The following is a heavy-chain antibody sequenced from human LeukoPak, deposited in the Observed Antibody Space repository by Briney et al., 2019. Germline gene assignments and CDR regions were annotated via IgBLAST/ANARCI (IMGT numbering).Heavy chain of an antibody. Sequence: SQTLSLTCTVSGGSISSGTYYWNWIRQPPGKGLEWIGSIYYSGSTYYNPSLKSRVTISVDTSKNQFSLKLSSVTAADTAVYYCARGGYYYDSSGYYSYYFDYWGQGTLVTVSS. CDR1: GGSISSGTYY. V-gene: IGHV4-39*01. J-gene: IGHJ4*02. CDR2: IYYSGST. CDR3: ARGGYYYDSSGYYSYYFDY. D-gene: IGHD3-22*01.